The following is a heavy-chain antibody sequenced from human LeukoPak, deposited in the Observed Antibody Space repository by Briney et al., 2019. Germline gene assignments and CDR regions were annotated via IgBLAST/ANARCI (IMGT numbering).Heavy chain of an antibody. CDR2: IYYSGST. Sequence: SETLSLTCTVSGGSISSYYWSWIRQPPGKGLEWIGYIYYSGSTNYNPSLKSRVTISVDTSKNQFSLKLSSVTAADTAVYYCARGRRYYYGSGSYYEWDYWGQGTLVTVSS. CDR3: ARGRRYYYGSGSYYEWDY. CDR1: GGSISSYY. V-gene: IGHV4-59*12. J-gene: IGHJ4*02. D-gene: IGHD3-10*01.